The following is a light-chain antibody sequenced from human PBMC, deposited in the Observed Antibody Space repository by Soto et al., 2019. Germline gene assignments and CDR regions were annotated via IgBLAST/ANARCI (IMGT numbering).Light chain of an antibody. Sequence: EIVLTQSPATLSLSPGERATLSFRASQSVSSDLAWYQQKPGQAPRLLIYDASNRATGIPARFSGSGSGTDFTLTISSLEPEDFAVYYCQQRSNWPMFGQGTKVDIK. CDR2: DAS. J-gene: IGKJ1*01. CDR3: QQRSNWPM. V-gene: IGKV3-11*01. CDR1: QSVSSD.